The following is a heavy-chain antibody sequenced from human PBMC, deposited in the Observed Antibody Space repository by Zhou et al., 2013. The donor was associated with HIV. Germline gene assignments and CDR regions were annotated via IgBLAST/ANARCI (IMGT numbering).Heavy chain of an antibody. CDR3: AIAEVGATTDNFDY. V-gene: IGHV1-18*01. CDR1: GNTLTGYG. CDR2: ISAYNGNT. Sequence: QVQLVQSGAEVKKPGASVKVACKASGNTLTGYGISWVRQAPGQGLEWMGWISAYNGNTNYAQKLQGRVTMTTDTSTSTAYMELRSLRSDDTAVYYCAIAEVGATTDNFDYWGQGTLVTVSS. D-gene: IGHD1-26*01. J-gene: IGHJ4*02.